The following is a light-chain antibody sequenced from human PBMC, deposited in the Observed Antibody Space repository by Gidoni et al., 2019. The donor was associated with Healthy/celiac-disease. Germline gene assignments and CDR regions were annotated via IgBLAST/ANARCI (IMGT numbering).Light chain of an antibody. CDR3: AAWDDSLSGHWV. CDR1: SSNIGSNY. J-gene: IGLJ3*02. Sequence: QSVLTQPPSASGPPGQRVTLSCSGSSSNIGSNYVYWYQQLPGTAPKLLIYRNNQRPSGVPDRFSGSKSGTSASLAISGLRSEDEADYYCAAWDDSLSGHWVFGGGTKLTVL. CDR2: RNN. V-gene: IGLV1-47*01.